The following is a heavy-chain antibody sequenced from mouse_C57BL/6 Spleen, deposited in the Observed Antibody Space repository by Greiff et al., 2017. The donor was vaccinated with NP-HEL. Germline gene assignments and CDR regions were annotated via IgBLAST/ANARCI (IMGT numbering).Heavy chain of an antibody. Sequence: VQLQQPGTELVKPGASVKLSCKASGYTFTSYWMHWVKQRPGQGLEWIGNINPSNGGTNYNEKFKSKATLTVDKSSSTAYMQLSSLTSEDSAVYYCAREDYGSRTRFAYWGQGTLVTVSA. CDR1: GYTFTSYW. D-gene: IGHD1-1*01. CDR3: AREDYGSRTRFAY. CDR2: INPSNGGT. J-gene: IGHJ3*01. V-gene: IGHV1-53*01.